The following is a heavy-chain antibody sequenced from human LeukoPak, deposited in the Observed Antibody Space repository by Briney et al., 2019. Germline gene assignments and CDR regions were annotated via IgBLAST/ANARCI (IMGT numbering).Heavy chain of an antibody. V-gene: IGHV4-30-2*01. CDR1: GGSISSGGHS. D-gene: IGHD6-13*01. J-gene: IGHJ5*02. CDR2: IYHSGST. CDR3: ARAGMDNWFDP. Sequence: SETLSLTCAVSGGSISSGGHSWSWIRQPPGKGLEWIGYIYHSGSTYYNPSLKSRVTISVDRSKNQFSLKLSSVTAADTAVYYCARAGMDNWFDPWGQGALVTVSS.